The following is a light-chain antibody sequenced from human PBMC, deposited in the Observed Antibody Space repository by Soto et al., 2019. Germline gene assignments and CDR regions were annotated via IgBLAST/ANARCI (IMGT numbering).Light chain of an antibody. V-gene: IGLV1-44*01. CDR1: SSNIGSNT. CDR2: ASI. J-gene: IGLJ1*01. Sequence: QSVLTQSPSASGTPGQRVSISCSGSSSNIGSNTVSWYQHVPGTAPKLLISASINRPSGVPDRFSGSKSGTSASLAITGLQADDEGDYYCQSYHSTLSARYVFGTGTKVTVL. CDR3: QSYHSTLSARYV.